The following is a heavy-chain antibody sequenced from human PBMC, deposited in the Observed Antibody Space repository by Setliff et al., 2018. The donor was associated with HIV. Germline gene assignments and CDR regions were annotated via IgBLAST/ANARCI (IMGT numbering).Heavy chain of an antibody. Sequence: LSLTCTVSGGSISSSYWSWIRQPPGKGLEWIGYIYYSGSANYNPSLKSRVTISVDTSKNQFSLKLSSVTAADTAVYYCARARTPYYYDSSAYYFNYYYMDVWGKGTTVTVSS. V-gene: IGHV4-59*01. CDR1: GGSISSSY. CDR3: ARARTPYYYDSSAYYFNYYYMDV. J-gene: IGHJ6*03. CDR2: IYYSGSA. D-gene: IGHD3-22*01.